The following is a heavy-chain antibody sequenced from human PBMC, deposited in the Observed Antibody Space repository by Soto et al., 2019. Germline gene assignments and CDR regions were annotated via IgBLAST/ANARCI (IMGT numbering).Heavy chain of an antibody. Sequence: SVKVSCKASGGTFSSYAISWVRQAPGQGLEWMGGIIPIFGTANYAQKFQGRVTITADKSTSTAYMELSSLRSEDTAVYYCASSGYSSGWPYYYYYGMDVWGQGTTVTVSS. CDR2: IIPIFGTA. J-gene: IGHJ6*02. V-gene: IGHV1-69*06. CDR3: ASSGYSSGWPYYYYYGMDV. CDR1: GGTFSSYA. D-gene: IGHD6-19*01.